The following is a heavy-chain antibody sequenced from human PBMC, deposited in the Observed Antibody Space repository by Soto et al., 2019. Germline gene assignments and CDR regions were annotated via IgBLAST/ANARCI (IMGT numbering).Heavy chain of an antibody. CDR3: TTDPTNYYYYGMDV. V-gene: IGHV3-15*01. Sequence: GGSLRLSCAASGFTFSNAWMSWVRQAPGKGLEWVGRINSKTDGGPTDYAAPVKGRFTISRDDSKNTLYLQMNSLKTEDTALCYCTTDPTNYYYYGMDVWGQATPVTVSS. CDR2: INSKTDGGPT. D-gene: IGHD4-17*01. CDR1: GFTFSNAW. J-gene: IGHJ6*02.